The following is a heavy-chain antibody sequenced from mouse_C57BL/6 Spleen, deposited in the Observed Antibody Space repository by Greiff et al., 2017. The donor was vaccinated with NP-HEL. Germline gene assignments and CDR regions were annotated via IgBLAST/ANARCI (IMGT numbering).Heavy chain of an antibody. CDR2: ISSGSSTI. V-gene: IGHV5-17*01. D-gene: IGHD1-1*01. CDR1: GFTFSDYG. Sequence: EVQVVESGGGLVKPGGSLKLSCAASGFTFSDYGMHWVRQAPEKGLEWVAYISSGSSTIYYADTVKGRFTISRDNAKNTLFLQMTSLRSEDTAMYYCARGPNYYGSSLYAMDYWGQGTSVTVSS. J-gene: IGHJ4*01. CDR3: ARGPNYYGSSLYAMDY.